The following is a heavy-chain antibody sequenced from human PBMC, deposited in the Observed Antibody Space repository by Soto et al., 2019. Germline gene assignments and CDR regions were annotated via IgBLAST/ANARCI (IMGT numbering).Heavy chain of an antibody. CDR1: GFTLRSYA. J-gene: IGHJ4*02. V-gene: IGHV3-23*01. CDR2: ISAGRGDT. Sequence: EVQLLESGGGLIQPGGSLRLSCAASGFTLRSYAMSWVRQAPGKGLEWVSAISAGRGDTYYADSVKGRFTISRDNSKNTRYLQMSSLRAEDTALYYRARRGDSPGRHFDYWGQGTLVTVSS. D-gene: IGHD3-10*01. CDR3: ARRGDSPGRHFDY.